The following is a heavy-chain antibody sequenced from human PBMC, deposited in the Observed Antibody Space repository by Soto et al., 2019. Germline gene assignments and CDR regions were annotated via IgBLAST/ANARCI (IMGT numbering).Heavy chain of an antibody. CDR2: IIPIFGTA. J-gene: IGHJ4*02. Sequence: QVQLVQSGAEVKKPGSSVKVSCKASGGTFSSYAISWVRQAPGQGLEWMGGIIPIFGTANYAQKFQGRVKITGEKSTDKAHMGGGSLKSGEKGVFYWGEGGPGMAKITFAHRGQGTLVPVPP. D-gene: IGHD5-12*01. CDR3: GEGGPGMAKITFAH. CDR1: GGTFSSYA. V-gene: IGHV1-69*06.